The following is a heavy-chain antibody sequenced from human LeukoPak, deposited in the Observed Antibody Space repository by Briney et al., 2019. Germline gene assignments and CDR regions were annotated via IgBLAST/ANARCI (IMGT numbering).Heavy chain of an antibody. CDR2: INHSGST. J-gene: IGHJ4*02. Sequence: SETLSLTCAVYGGSFSGYYWSWIRQPPGKGLEWIGEINHSGSTNYNPSLKSRVTISVDTSKNQFSLKLSSVTAADTAVYYCVSQYSSSWTDYWGQGTLVTVSS. V-gene: IGHV4-34*01. CDR3: VSQYSSSWTDY. D-gene: IGHD6-13*01. CDR1: GGSFSGYY.